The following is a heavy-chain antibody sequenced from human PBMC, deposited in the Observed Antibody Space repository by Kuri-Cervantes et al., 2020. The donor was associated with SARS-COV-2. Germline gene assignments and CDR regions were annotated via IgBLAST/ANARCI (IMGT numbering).Heavy chain of an antibody. Sequence: SETLSLTCTVSGGSISSRYWSWIRQPPGKGLEWIGYIYYSGSTYYNPSLKSRVTISVDTSKNQFSLKLSSVTAADTAVYYCARDRRDSSGYYYGGLDYYYYYMDVWGKGTTVTVSS. CDR1: GGSISSRY. V-gene: IGHV4-30-4*08. CDR2: IYYSGST. J-gene: IGHJ6*03. CDR3: ARDRRDSSGYYYGGLDYYYYYMDV. D-gene: IGHD3-22*01.